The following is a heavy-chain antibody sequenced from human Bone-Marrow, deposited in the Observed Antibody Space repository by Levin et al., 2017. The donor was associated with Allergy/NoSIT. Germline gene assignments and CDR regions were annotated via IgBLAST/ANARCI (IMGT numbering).Heavy chain of an antibody. Sequence: ASVKVSCKASGYSFTGFYLHWIRQAPRQGLEWMGWISPNSGGTNYAQKFQGRVTMARDTSISTAYMELSRLRSDDTAVYYCSRRPHYYDSSGYYGSHAFDIWGQGTMVTVSS. D-gene: IGHD3-22*01. CDR2: ISPNSGGT. CDR3: SRRPHYYDSSGYYGSHAFDI. V-gene: IGHV1-2*02. J-gene: IGHJ3*02. CDR1: GYSFTGFY.